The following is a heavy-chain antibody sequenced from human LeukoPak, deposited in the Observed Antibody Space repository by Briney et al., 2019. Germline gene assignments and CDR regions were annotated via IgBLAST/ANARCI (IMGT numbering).Heavy chain of an antibody. CDR1: GFTFSSYA. V-gene: IGHV3-30*04. J-gene: IGHJ6*03. CDR3: ARVCEGYGDYAPYYYYYMDV. Sequence: SGGSLRLSCAASGFTFSSYAMHWVRQAPGKGLEWVAVISYDGSNKYYADSVKGRFTISRDNSKNTLYLQMNSLRAEDTALYYCARVCEGYGDYAPYYYYYMDVWGKGTTVTVSS. CDR2: ISYDGSNK. D-gene: IGHD4-17*01.